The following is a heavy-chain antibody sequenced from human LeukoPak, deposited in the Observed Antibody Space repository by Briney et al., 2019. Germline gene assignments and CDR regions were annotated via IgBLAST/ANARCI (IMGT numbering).Heavy chain of an antibody. CDR2: LNQDADRE. D-gene: IGHD1-14*01. J-gene: IGHJ4*02. CDR3: ARATTASARDH. V-gene: IGHV3-7*01. CDR1: GFNFRAYW. Sequence: GGSLRLSCAASGFNFRAYWMSWARQAPGKGLEWVASLNQDADREYYVDSVKGRFTISRDNAKNSLYPQMDSLRVEDTAVYYCARATTASARDHWGQGTLVTVSS.